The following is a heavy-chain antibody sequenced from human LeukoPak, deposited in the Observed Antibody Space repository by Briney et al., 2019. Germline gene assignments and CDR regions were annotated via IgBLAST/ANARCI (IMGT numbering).Heavy chain of an antibody. J-gene: IGHJ6*03. CDR2: ISAYNGNT. CDR3: ARANRVRYYYDSSGTDYYMDV. Sequence: ASVKVSCKASGYTFTSYGISWVRQAPGQGLEWMGWISAYNGNTNYAQKLQGRVTTTTDTSTSTAYMELRSLRSDDTAVYYCARANRVRYYYDSSGTDYYMDVWGKGTTVTVSS. CDR1: GYTFTSYG. V-gene: IGHV1-18*01. D-gene: IGHD3-22*01.